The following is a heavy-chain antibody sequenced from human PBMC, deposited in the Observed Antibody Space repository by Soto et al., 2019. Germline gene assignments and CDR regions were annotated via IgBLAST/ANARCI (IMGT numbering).Heavy chain of an antibody. V-gene: IGHV3-23*01. CDR1: DFTFSNAW. J-gene: IGHJ4*02. CDR3: AKDQGSSWYEIDY. Sequence: PGGSLRLSCAASDFTFSNAWMNWVRQAPGKGLEWVSAISGSGGSTYYADSVKGRFTISRDNSKNTLYLQMNSLRAEDTAVYYCAKDQGSSWYEIDYWGQGTLVTVSS. D-gene: IGHD6-13*01. CDR2: ISGSGGST.